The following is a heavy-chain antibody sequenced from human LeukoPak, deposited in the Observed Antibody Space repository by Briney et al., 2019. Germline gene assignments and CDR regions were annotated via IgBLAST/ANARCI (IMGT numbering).Heavy chain of an antibody. CDR3: AREAGSGTYRGKYYYYYMDV. V-gene: IGHV3-7*01. D-gene: IGHD3-10*01. CDR1: GFTFSSFW. Sequence: GGSLRLPCAASGFTFSSFWVNWVRQAPGKGLEWVASIKQDGSEKYYLDSVKGRFTISRDNAKNSLFLQMNSLRVEDTAVYYCAREAGSGTYRGKYYYYYMDVWGKGTTVTVSS. CDR2: IKQDGSEK. J-gene: IGHJ6*03.